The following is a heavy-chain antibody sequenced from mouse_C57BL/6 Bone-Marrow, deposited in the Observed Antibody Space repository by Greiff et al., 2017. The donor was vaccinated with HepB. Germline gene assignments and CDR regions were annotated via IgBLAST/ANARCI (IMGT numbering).Heavy chain of an antibody. CDR3: AKKTYYYGSSYDYYAMDY. V-gene: IGHV2-5*01. D-gene: IGHD1-1*01. CDR1: GFSLTSYG. CDR2: IWRGGST. J-gene: IGHJ4*01. Sequence: VQLQQSGPGLVQPSQSLSITCTVSGFSLTSYGVHWVRQSPGKGLEWLGVIWRGGSTDYNAAFMSRLSITKDNSKSQVFFKMNSLQADDTAIYYCAKKTYYYGSSYDYYAMDYWGQGTSVTVSS.